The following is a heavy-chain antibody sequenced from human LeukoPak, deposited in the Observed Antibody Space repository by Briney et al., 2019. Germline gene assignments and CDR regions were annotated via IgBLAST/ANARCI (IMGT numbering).Heavy chain of an antibody. V-gene: IGHV3-74*01. CDR3: IRSLNGADDL. CDR2: INTDGSIT. CDR1: GFTFSSSW. D-gene: IGHD4-17*01. J-gene: IGHJ5*02. Sequence: GRSLRLSCAPSGFTFSSSWMHWVRQAPGKVLVWVARINTDGSITNYADSVKGRFTISRDSAKSTLYLQMNSLRAEDTAVYYCIRSLNGADDLSGQGTLVSVSS.